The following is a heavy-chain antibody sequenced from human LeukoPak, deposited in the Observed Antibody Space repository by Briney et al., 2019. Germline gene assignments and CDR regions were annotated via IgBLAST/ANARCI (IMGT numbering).Heavy chain of an antibody. J-gene: IGHJ6*02. CDR1: GGSISSYY. CDR2: IYYSGST. D-gene: IGHD3-10*01. Sequence: SETLSLTCTVSGGSISSYYWSWIRQPPGKGLEWIGYIYYSGSTNYNPSLKSRVTISVDTSKNQFSLKLSSVTAADTAVYYCARFRERWKNSSYYYYGMDVWGQGTTVTVSS. V-gene: IGHV4-59*08. CDR3: ARFRERWKNSSYYYYGMDV.